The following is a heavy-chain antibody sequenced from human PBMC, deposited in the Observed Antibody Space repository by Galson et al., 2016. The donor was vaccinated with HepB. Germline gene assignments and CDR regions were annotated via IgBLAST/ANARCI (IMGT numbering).Heavy chain of an antibody. J-gene: IGHJ4*02. CDR3: ARGWRGGTLGEDGSAGLH. Sequence: SLRLSCAASGFTFSSYWMYWVRQGPGKWLVWVSRIDSDGTSTSYADSVKGRFTISRDNAKNTLYLQMNSLRAEDTAVFYCARGWRGGTLGEDGSAGLHWGQGTLVTVSS. V-gene: IGHV3-74*01. D-gene: IGHD1-26*01. CDR1: GFTFSSYW. CDR2: IDSDGTST.